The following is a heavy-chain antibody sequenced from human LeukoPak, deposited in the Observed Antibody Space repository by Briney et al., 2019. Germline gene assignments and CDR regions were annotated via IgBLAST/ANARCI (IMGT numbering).Heavy chain of an antibody. CDR3: ARTSGSSATTDY. J-gene: IGHJ4*02. V-gene: IGHV6-1*01. Sequence: SQTLSLTCAISGDSVSSNSAAWTWIRQCPSRGLEWLGRTYYRSKWYNDYAPSVRGRITISADTSKNQLSLQLNSVTPEDTAVYYCARTSGSSATTDYWGQGTLVTVSS. CDR1: GDSVSSNSAA. D-gene: IGHD1-1*01. CDR2: TYYRSKWYN.